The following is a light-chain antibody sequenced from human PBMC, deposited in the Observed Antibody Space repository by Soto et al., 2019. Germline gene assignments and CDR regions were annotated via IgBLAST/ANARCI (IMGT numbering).Light chain of an antibody. Sequence: SYELTQPPSVSVSPGQTASITCSGDKLGDKYACWYQQKPGQSPVLVIYQDSKRPSGIPERFSGSNSGNTATLTISGTQAMDEADSYCQACDSSTGVFGTGTKLTVL. CDR3: QACDSSTGV. CDR2: QDS. V-gene: IGLV3-1*01. J-gene: IGLJ1*01. CDR1: KLGDKY.